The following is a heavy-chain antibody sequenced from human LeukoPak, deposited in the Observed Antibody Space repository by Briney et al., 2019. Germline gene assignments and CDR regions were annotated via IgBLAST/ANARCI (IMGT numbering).Heavy chain of an antibody. D-gene: IGHD3-3*01. CDR3: ARVVREYDFWSGSLYFDY. CDR2: IYYSGST. Sequence: SQTLSLTCTVSGGSISSGDYYWSWIRQPPGKGLEWIGYIYYSGSTYYNPSLKSRVTISVDTSKNQFSLKLSSVTAADTAVYYCARVVREYDFWSGSLYFDYWGQGTLVTVSS. J-gene: IGHJ4*02. CDR1: GGSISSGDYY. V-gene: IGHV4-30-4*08.